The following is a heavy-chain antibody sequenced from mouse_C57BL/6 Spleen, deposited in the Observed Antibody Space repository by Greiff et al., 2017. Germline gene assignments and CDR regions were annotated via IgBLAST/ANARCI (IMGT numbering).Heavy chain of an antibody. J-gene: IGHJ1*03. CDR1: GYTFTSYW. D-gene: IGHD4-1*01. CDR3: ARSKLGNNWYVDV. Sequence: VQLQQPGAELVKPGASVKLSCKASGYTFTSYWMHWVKQRPGRGLEWIGRIDPNSGGTKYNEKFKSKATLTVDKPSSTAYMQLSSLTSEDSAVYDGARSKLGNNWYVDVWGTGTTVTVSS. CDR2: IDPNSGGT. V-gene: IGHV1-72*01.